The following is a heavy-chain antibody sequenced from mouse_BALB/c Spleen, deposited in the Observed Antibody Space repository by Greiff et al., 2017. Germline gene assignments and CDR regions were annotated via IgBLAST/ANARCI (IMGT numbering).Heavy chain of an antibody. CDR3: ARGGLLRKDYFDY. CDR2: ISDGGSYT. CDR1: GFTFSDYY. D-gene: IGHD1-1*01. V-gene: IGHV5-4*02. J-gene: IGHJ2*01. Sequence: EVQGVESGGGLVKPGGSLKLSCAASGFTFSDYYMYWVRQTPEKRLEWVATISDGGSYTYYPDSVKGRFTISRDNAKNNLYLQMSSLKSEDTAMYYCARGGLLRKDYFDYWGQGTTLTVSS.